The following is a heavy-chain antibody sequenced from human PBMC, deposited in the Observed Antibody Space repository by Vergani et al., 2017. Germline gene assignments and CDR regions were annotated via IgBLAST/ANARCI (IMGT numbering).Heavy chain of an antibody. Sequence: QVQLQESGPGLVKPSETLSLTCTVSGGSISSYYWSWIRQPPGKGLEWIGYFYYSGSTNFNPSLKSRVPISVDTSKNQFSLKLSSVTAADTAVYYCARYSGDYVNWFDPWGQGTLVTVSS. J-gene: IGHJ5*02. CDR2: FYYSGST. V-gene: IGHV4-59*01. CDR1: GGSISSYY. D-gene: IGHD4-17*01. CDR3: ARYSGDYVNWFDP.